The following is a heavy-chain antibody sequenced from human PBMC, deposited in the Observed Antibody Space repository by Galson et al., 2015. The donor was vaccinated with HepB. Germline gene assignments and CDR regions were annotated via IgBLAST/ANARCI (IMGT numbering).Heavy chain of an antibody. D-gene: IGHD2-15*01. V-gene: IGHV3-23*01. CDR1: GFTFSSYA. J-gene: IGHJ6*02. Sequence: LRLSCAASGFTFSSYAMSWVRQAPGKGLEWVSAISDSGGSTFYTDSVKGRFTISRDNSKSTLYLQMNSLRAEDTAVYYCAKDRSGSGYYFGMDVWGQGTTVTVSS. CDR2: ISDSGGST. CDR3: AKDRSGSGYYFGMDV.